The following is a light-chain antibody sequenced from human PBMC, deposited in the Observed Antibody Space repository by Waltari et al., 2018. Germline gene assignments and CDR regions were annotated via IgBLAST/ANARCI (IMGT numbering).Light chain of an antibody. Sequence: QSALTQPATVSGSPTQSITISCTVTSSDVVSYPLVSWYQQPPGRAPKLMIFDVNKRPSGISNRFSGSKSGNTASLTISGLQAEDEADYYCCSYAGSSTFVFGGGTKLTVL. CDR2: DVN. J-gene: IGLJ2*01. CDR1: SSDVVSYPL. V-gene: IGLV2-23*02. CDR3: CSYAGSSTFV.